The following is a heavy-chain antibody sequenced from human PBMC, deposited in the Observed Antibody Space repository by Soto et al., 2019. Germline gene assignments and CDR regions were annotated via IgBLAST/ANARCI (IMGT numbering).Heavy chain of an antibody. J-gene: IGHJ6*02. Sequence: PSETLSLTCTVSGGSISSYYWSWIRQPPGKGLEWIGYIYYSGSTNYNPSLKSRVTISVDTSKNQFSLKLSSVTAADTAVYYCARGTYSYGSGSSLPYGMDVWGQGTTVNVSS. CDR3: ARGTYSYGSGSSLPYGMDV. V-gene: IGHV4-59*01. D-gene: IGHD3-10*01. CDR1: GGSISSYY. CDR2: IYYSGST.